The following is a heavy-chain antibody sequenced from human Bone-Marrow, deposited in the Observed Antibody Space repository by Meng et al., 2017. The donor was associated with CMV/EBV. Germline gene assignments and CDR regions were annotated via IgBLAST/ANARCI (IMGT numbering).Heavy chain of an antibody. J-gene: IGHJ6*02. CDR1: GFTVDTNY. CDR3: AKGSRGYSYGGGGGMDV. V-gene: IGHV3-66*02. D-gene: IGHD5-18*01. Sequence: GESLKISCAASGFTVDTNYMTWVRQAPGKGLEWVSVMYSGGYTYYADSVKGRFTISRDSSRNTLSLQMNSLRTEDTAVYYCAKGSRGYSYGGGGGMDVWGQGTTVTVPS. CDR2: MYSGGYT.